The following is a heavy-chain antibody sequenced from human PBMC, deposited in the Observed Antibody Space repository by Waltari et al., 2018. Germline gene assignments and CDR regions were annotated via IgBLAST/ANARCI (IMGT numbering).Heavy chain of an antibody. CDR3: ARDGYSSSSPYYYGMDV. V-gene: IGHV1-69*01. J-gene: IGHJ6*02. D-gene: IGHD6-6*01. CDR2: ILPIFGTA. Sequence: QVQLVQSGAEVKKPGSSVKVSCKASGGTFSSYAISWVRQAPGQGLEWMGGILPIFGTANYAQKFQGRVTITADESTSTAYMELSSLRSEDTAVYYCARDGYSSSSPYYYGMDVWGQGTTVTVSS. CDR1: GGTFSSYA.